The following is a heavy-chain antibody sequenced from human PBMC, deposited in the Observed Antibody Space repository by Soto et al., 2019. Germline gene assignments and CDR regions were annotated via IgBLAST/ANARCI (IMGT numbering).Heavy chain of an antibody. CDR3: AKDGRGSGSHYNSFGY. J-gene: IGHJ4*02. D-gene: IGHD3-10*01. CDR1: GFTVGNNY. CDR2: IYSTGTT. Sequence: EVQLVESGGGLIQPGGSLKLSCAASGFTVGNNYMSWVRQAPGKGLEWVSLIYSTGTTKYADSVKGRSTVSRDNAKNTVYLQMNSLRAEDTAVYYCAKDGRGSGSHYNSFGYWGQGTLVTVSS. V-gene: IGHV3-53*01.